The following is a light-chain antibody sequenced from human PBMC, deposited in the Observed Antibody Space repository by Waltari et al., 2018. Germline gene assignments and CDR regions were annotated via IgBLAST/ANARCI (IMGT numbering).Light chain of an antibody. Sequence: DIQMTQSPSTLSASVGDRVTISCRASQSVSSWLAWDQQKPGMAPNLLVYDVSNLYSGVPSRFSGSGSGTEFTLTISSLQPDDFATYYCQQYDTYPYTFGQGTKLEI. CDR3: QQYDTYPYT. V-gene: IGKV1-5*01. CDR2: DVS. J-gene: IGKJ2*01. CDR1: QSVSSW.